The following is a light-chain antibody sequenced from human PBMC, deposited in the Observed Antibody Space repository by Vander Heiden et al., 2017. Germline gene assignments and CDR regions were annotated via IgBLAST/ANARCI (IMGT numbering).Light chain of an antibody. CDR3: QQYDNSPST. CDR1: QSVDSSY. J-gene: IGKJ5*01. V-gene: IGKV3-20*01. Sequence: EILLTHPPGPLSFSRGERATPSCRARQSVDSSYLAWYQHKPGQAPRLLIYGASNRATGIPARFSGSGSGTDFTLTISRLEPEDFAVYYCQQYDNSPSTFGQGTRLEIK. CDR2: GAS.